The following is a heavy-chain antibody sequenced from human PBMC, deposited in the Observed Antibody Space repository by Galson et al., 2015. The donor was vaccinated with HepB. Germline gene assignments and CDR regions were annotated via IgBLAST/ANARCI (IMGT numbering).Heavy chain of an antibody. J-gene: IGHJ4*02. CDR1: GLRFSYYY. V-gene: IGHV3-11*01. Sequence: ALRLSCEASGLRFSYYYMTWIRHAPGKGLECTSYIDSSGDAIYYADSVKGRFAISRDNAENSLYLQLKSLRAEDTAVYYCAGSTGWYRVLDYWGRGTLAPVFS. D-gene: IGHD6-19*01. CDR3: AGSTGWYRVLDY. CDR2: IDSSGDAI.